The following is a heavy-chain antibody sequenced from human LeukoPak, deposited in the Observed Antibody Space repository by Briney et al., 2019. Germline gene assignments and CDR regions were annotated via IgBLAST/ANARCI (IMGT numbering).Heavy chain of an antibody. J-gene: IGHJ3*02. CDR3: ARDYLVYDSSGWSAFDI. Sequence: SETLSLTCTVSGGSISSYYWSWIRQPAGKGLEWIGRIYTSGSTNYNPSLKSRVTISVDTSKNQFSLKLSSVTAADTAVYYCARDYLVYDSSGWSAFDIWGQGTMVTVSS. V-gene: IGHV4-4*07. D-gene: IGHD3-22*01. CDR2: IYTSGST. CDR1: GGSISSYY.